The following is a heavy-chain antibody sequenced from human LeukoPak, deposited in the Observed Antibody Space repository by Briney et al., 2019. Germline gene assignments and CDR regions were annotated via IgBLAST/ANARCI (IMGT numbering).Heavy chain of an antibody. J-gene: IGHJ5*02. CDR2: IHYSGST. Sequence: SETLSLTCTVSGYSISSGYYWGWIRQPPGKGLERIGYIHYSGSTNYNPSLKSRVTISVDTSKNQFSLKLSSVTAADTAVYYCARQGVLRYFDWLLSYPNWFDPWGQGTLVTVSS. CDR1: GYSISSGYY. V-gene: IGHV4-61*05. CDR3: ARQGVLRYFDWLLSYPNWFDP. D-gene: IGHD3-9*01.